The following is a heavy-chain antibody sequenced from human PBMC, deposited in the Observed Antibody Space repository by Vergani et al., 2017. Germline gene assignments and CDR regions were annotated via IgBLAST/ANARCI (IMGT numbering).Heavy chain of an antibody. Sequence: EVQLLESGGGLVKPGGSLRLSCAASGFTFSSYAMSWVRQAPGKGLEWVSAISGSGGSTYYADSVKGRFTISRDNSKNTLYLQMNSLRADDTAVSYCAKDDMSSSGCYTLYWGQGTLVTVSS. CDR3: AKDDMSSSGCYTLY. CDR2: ISGSGGST. J-gene: IGHJ4*02. D-gene: IGHD6-19*01. CDR1: GFTFSSYA. V-gene: IGHV3-23*01.